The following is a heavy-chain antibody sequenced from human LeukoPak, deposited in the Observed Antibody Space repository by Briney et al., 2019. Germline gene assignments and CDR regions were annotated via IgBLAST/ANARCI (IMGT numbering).Heavy chain of an antibody. Sequence: SVKVSCKASGGTFSSYAISWVRQAPGQGLEWMGRIIPIFGTANYAQKFQGRVTITTGESTSTAYMELSSLRSEDTAVYYCARDRSSGYHFDYWGQGTLVSVSS. CDR2: IIPIFGTA. D-gene: IGHD3-22*01. V-gene: IGHV1-69*05. J-gene: IGHJ4*02. CDR1: GGTFSSYA. CDR3: ARDRSSGYHFDY.